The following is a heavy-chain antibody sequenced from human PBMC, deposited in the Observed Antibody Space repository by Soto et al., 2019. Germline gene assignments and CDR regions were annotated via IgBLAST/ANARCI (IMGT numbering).Heavy chain of an antibody. CDR3: ARVTEVRAYGSGRSNWFDP. J-gene: IGHJ5*02. V-gene: IGHV4-30-4*01. D-gene: IGHD3-10*01. Sequence: SETLSLTCTVSGGSISSGDYYWSWIRQPPGKGLEWIGYIYYSGSTYYNPSLKSRVTISVDTSKNQFSLKLSSVTAADTAVYYCARVTEVRAYGSGRSNWFDPWGQGTLVTVSS. CDR2: IYYSGST. CDR1: GGSISSGDYY.